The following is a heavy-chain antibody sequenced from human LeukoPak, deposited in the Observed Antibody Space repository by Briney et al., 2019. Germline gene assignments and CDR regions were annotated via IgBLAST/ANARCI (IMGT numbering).Heavy chain of an antibody. D-gene: IGHD3-10*01. Sequence: GGSLRLSCAASGFTFTNYWMSWVRQAPGKGLEWVANIKQDGSEKYYVDSVKGRFTISRDNAKNSLYLQMNSLRAEDTAVYYCARLYYGSGSYYNPAFDYWGQGTLVTVSS. CDR1: GFTFTNYW. CDR3: ARLYYGSGSYYNPAFDY. CDR2: IKQDGSEK. V-gene: IGHV3-7*01. J-gene: IGHJ4*02.